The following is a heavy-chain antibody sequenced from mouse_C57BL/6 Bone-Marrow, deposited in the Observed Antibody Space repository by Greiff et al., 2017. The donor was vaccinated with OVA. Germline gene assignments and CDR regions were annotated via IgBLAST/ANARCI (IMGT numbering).Heavy chain of an antibody. J-gene: IGHJ2*01. D-gene: IGHD2-3*01. CDR2: IYPGSGNT. Sequence: VQLQQSGAELVRPGASVKLSCKASGYTFTDYYINWVKQRPGQGLEWIARIYPGSGNTYYNEKFKGKATLTAEKSSSTAYMQLSSLTSEDSAVYFCARRRTYDGYYDYFDYWGQGTTLTVSS. CDR1: GYTFTDYY. CDR3: ARRRTYDGYYDYFDY. V-gene: IGHV1-76*01.